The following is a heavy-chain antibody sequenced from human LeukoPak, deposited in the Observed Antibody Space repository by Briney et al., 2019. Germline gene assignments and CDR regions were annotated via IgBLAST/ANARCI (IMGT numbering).Heavy chain of an antibody. Sequence: TSSETLSLTCTVSGGSISSGGYYWSWIRQHPGKGLEWIGYIYYSGSTYYNPSLKSRVTISVDTSKNQFSLKLSSVTAADTAVYYCARADYYDSSGYTFDYWGQGTLVTVSS. CDR3: ARADYYDSSGYTFDY. CDR2: IYYSGST. V-gene: IGHV4-31*03. CDR1: GGSISSGGYY. D-gene: IGHD3-22*01. J-gene: IGHJ4*02.